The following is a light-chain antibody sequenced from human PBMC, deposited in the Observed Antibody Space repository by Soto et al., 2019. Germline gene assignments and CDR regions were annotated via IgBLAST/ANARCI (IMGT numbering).Light chain of an antibody. CDR2: DAS. CDR1: QDITTY. V-gene: IGKV1-33*01. J-gene: IGKJ2*01. Sequence: DIQMTQSPSSLSASVGDRVTITCQASQDITTYLNWYQQKPGKAPKLLIYDASTLETGIPSRFSGSGSGTDFSLTITSLQPEDIATYHCQQCNNVPYNFGQGSKLEIK. CDR3: QQCNNVPYN.